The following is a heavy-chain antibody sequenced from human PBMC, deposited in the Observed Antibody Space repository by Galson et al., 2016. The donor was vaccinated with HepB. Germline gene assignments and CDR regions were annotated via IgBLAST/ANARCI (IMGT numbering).Heavy chain of an antibody. V-gene: IGHV3-48*04. CDR1: GFIFSNYG. CDR2: ISSRSSTI. J-gene: IGHJ3*01. Sequence: SLRLSCAASGFIFSNYGMHWVRQAPGKGLEWISYISSRSSTIYYADSVKGRFTISRDNAKNSLFLQMNSLRAEDTAVYYCVRGGDTVIGAAFDVWGQGTMVTVSS. CDR3: VRGGDTVIGAAFDV. D-gene: IGHD5-18*01.